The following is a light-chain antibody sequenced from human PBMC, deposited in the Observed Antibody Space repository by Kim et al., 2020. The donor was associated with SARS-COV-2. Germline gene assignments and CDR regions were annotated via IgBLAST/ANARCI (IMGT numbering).Light chain of an antibody. CDR1: QGINRY. CDR3: KQANNFPYT. Sequence: DIQMTQSPSSVSASVGDRVTISCRASQGINRYLAWYQHKPGKAPKLLIYAASSLQSGVPSRFSGSGSGTDFTLTISSLQPEDIATYYCKQANNFPYTFGQGTKLEI. CDR2: AAS. V-gene: IGKV1-12*01. J-gene: IGKJ2*01.